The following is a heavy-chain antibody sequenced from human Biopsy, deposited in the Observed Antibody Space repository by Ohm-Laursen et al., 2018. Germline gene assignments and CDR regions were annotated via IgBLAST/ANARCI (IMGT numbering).Heavy chain of an antibody. CDR3: ARLYRLDDYWNDDPPDAFDV. J-gene: IGHJ3*01. CDR2: ISNRGST. V-gene: IGHV4-59*01. Sequence: SETLSLTCTVSGGSISSDYWSWIRQSPGKGLEWIGYISNRGSTNYNPSLRGRVTISVDTSKNQFSLKLTPVTAADTAVFFCARLYRLDDYWNDDPPDAFDVWGQGTMVTVSS. CDR1: GGSISSDY. D-gene: IGHD3-3*01.